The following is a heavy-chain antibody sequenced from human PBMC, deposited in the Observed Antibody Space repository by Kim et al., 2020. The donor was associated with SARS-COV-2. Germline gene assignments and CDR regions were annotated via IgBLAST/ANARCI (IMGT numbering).Heavy chain of an antibody. CDR1: GGSISSSSYY. D-gene: IGHD5-12*01. Sequence: SETLSLTCTVSGGSISSSSYYWGWIRQPPGKGLEWIGSIYYSGSTYYNPSLKSRVTISVDTSKNQFSLKLSSVTAADTAVYYCARPRGEMATISAFDIWGQGTMVTVSS. J-gene: IGHJ3*02. CDR3: ARPRGEMATISAFDI. CDR2: IYYSGST. V-gene: IGHV4-39*01.